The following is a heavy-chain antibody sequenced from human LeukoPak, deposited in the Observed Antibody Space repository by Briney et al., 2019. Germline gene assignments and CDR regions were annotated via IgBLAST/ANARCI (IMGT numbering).Heavy chain of an antibody. CDR3: ARQEGGYSYGPPDY. Sequence: SETLSLTCTVSGGSISSGSYYWGWIRQPPGRGLEWIGSIYYSGSTYYNPSLKSRVTISVDTSKNQFSLKLSSVTAADTAVYYCARQEGGYSYGPPDYWGQGTLVTVSS. CDR2: IYYSGST. D-gene: IGHD5-18*01. J-gene: IGHJ4*02. V-gene: IGHV4-39*01. CDR1: GGSISSGSYY.